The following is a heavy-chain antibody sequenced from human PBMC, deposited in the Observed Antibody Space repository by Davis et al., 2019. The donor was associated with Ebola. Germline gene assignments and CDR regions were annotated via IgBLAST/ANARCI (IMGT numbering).Heavy chain of an antibody. CDR3: AREGYYEKYSMDV. CDR2: IYSGGST. J-gene: IGHJ6*02. D-gene: IGHD3-22*01. V-gene: IGHV3-53*01. CDR1: GFTVSGNY. Sequence: GESLKISCAASGFTVSGNYMSWVRQAPGKGLEWVSVIYSGGSTYYADSVEGRFTISRDNSKNTLYLQMNSLRAEDTAVYYCAREGYYEKYSMDVWGQGTTVTVSS.